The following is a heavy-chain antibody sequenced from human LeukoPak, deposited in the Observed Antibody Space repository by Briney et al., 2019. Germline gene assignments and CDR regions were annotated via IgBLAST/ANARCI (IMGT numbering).Heavy chain of an antibody. CDR1: GGSMSPYY. J-gene: IGHJ4*02. Sequence: SETLSLTCTVSGGSMSPYYWSWIRQTPGKGPEWIGYTLTSGGTNYNPSLKSRVTISVDTSKNQFSLKMTSVTAADTAVDYCARQPFPLREDHLDFWGQETLVTVSS. D-gene: IGHD1-26*01. CDR3: ARQPFPLREDHLDF. V-gene: IGHV4-4*09. CDR2: TLTSGGT.